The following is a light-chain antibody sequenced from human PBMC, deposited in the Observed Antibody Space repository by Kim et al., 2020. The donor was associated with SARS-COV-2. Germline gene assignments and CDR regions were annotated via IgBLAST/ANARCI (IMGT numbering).Light chain of an antibody. Sequence: QSALTQPPSASGSPGQSVTISCTGTSSDVGGYNYVSWYQQHPGKAPKLMIYEVSKRPSGVPDRFSGSKSGNTASLTVSGLQAEDEADYYCSSYAGSNNPLFCGGTQLTVL. V-gene: IGLV2-8*01. J-gene: IGLJ3*02. CDR3: SSYAGSNNPL. CDR1: SSDVGGYNY. CDR2: EVS.